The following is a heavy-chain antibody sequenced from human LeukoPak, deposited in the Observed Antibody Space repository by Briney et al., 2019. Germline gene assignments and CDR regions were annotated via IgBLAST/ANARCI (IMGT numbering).Heavy chain of an antibody. CDR3: AKRTRDGFNTPIDF. V-gene: IGHV3-23*01. Sequence: GGSLRLSCAASGFTFDNYRMSWVRQAPGKGLEWVSGISYIDVETYYADSVKGRFTISSDNSMNTLYLQMDSLTVEDTAVYYCAKRTRDGFNTPIDFWGQGTLVTVS. D-gene: IGHD5-24*01. CDR1: GFTFDNYR. J-gene: IGHJ4*02. CDR2: ISYIDVET.